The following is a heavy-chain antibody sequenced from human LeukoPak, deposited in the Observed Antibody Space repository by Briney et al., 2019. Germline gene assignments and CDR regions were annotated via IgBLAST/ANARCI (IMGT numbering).Heavy chain of an antibody. J-gene: IGHJ3*02. CDR3: ARADDCDGERNDAFDI. CDR1: GGSISSYY. V-gene: IGHV4-59*01. Sequence: TPSETLSLTCTVSGGSISSYYWSWIRQPPGKGLEWIGYIYYSGSTNYNPSLKSRVTISVDTSKNQFSLKLSSVTAADTAVYYCARADDCDGERNDAFDIWGQGTMVTVSS. D-gene: IGHD2-21*02. CDR2: IYYSGST.